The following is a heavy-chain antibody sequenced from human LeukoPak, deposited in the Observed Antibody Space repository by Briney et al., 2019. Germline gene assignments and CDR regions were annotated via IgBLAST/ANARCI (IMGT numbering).Heavy chain of an antibody. J-gene: IGHJ4*02. V-gene: IGHV3-11*04. CDR3: ARDPRSSGRIRGLDY. CDR2: ISSSGSTM. CDR1: GFTFSDYY. Sequence: GGSLRLSCAASGFTFSDYYMSWIRQAPGKGLEWVSYISSSGSTMYYADSLKGRFTISRDNAKNSLYLQMNSLRAEDTAVYYCARDPRSSGRIRGLDYWGQGTLVTVSS. D-gene: IGHD3-22*01.